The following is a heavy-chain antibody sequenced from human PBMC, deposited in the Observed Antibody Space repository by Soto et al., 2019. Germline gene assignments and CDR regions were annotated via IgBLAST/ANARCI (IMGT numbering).Heavy chain of an antibody. V-gene: IGHV3-7*03. CDR2: IPQEGVDG. D-gene: IGHD2-21*02. Sequence: DVKLVESGGGLVQPGASLRLSCEVSGFTFSMYSMSWVRQSPGKGLEWVAKIPQEGVDGHYADSVKGRFIISRDNDKNSLHLQLNNLRAEDTAVYYCARDHLILPAHDFFYGSDVWGRGATVTVSS. J-gene: IGHJ6*02. CDR1: GFTFSMYS. CDR3: ARDHLILPAHDFFYGSDV.